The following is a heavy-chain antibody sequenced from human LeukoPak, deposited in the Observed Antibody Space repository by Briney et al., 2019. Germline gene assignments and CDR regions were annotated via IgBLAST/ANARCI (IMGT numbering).Heavy chain of an antibody. CDR3: ARGLEWADFDC. J-gene: IGHJ4*02. V-gene: IGHV3-30*01. D-gene: IGHD3-3*01. CDR1: GFTFDDYA. Sequence: PGRSLRLSCAASGFTFDDYAMHWVRQAPGKGLEWVALISFDGSKKYYPDSVRGRFTISRDNSKNMVNLQMDSLRPEDTAVYYCARGLEWADFDCWGQGTLVTVSS. CDR2: ISFDGSKK.